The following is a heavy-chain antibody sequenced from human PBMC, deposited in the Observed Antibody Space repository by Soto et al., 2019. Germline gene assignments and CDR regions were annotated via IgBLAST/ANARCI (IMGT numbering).Heavy chain of an antibody. D-gene: IGHD4-17*01. CDR2: ISGRGGST. CDR3: AKDSTVTPPLYSFSYGLDV. V-gene: IGHV3-23*01. CDR1: GFTFSNYA. Sequence: EVQLLESGGGLVQPGGSLRLSCTASGFTFSNYAMSWVRQAPDKGLEWVSAISGRGGSTYYADSVKGRFTISRDNAKNMLFLQMNSLRAEDTALYYCAKDSTVTPPLYSFSYGLDVWGQGTTVTVSS. J-gene: IGHJ6*02.